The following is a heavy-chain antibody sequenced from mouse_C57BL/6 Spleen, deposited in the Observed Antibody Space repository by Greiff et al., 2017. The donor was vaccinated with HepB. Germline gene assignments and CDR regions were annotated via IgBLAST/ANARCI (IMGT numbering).Heavy chain of an antibody. V-gene: IGHV1-80*01. CDR1: GYAFSSYW. D-gene: IGHD2-1*01. J-gene: IGHJ4*01. Sequence: VKLQQSGAELVKPGASVKISCKASGYAFSSYWMNWVKQRPGKGLERIGQIYPGDGDTNYNGKFKGKATLTADKSSSTAYMQLSSLTSEDSAVYFCAGRDGTGGAMDYWGQGTSVTVSS. CDR3: AGRDGTGGAMDY. CDR2: IYPGDGDT.